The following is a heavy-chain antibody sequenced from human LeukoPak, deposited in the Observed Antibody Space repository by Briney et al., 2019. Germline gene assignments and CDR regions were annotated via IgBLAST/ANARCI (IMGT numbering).Heavy chain of an antibody. V-gene: IGHV3-23*01. J-gene: IGHJ4*02. CDR1: GFTFSSYA. Sequence: PGGSLRLSCAASGFTFSSYAMSWVRQAPGKGLEWVSAISGSGGSTYYADSVKGRFTISRDNSKNTLYLQMNSLRAEDTAVYYCARAYYDFWSGYFIFDYWGQGTLVTVSS. CDR2: ISGSGGST. CDR3: ARAYYDFWSGYFIFDY. D-gene: IGHD3-3*01.